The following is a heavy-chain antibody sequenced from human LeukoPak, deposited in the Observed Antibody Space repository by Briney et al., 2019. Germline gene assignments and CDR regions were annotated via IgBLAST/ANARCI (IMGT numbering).Heavy chain of an antibody. J-gene: IGHJ4*02. Sequence: PSETLSLTCTVSGGSISSYYWSWIRQPPGKGLECIGYIYYSGSTNYNPSLKSRVTISVDTSKNQFSLKLSSVTAADTAVYYCARVGYDSSGYYRAYYFDYWGQGTLVTVSS. CDR1: GGSISSYY. D-gene: IGHD3-22*01. CDR2: IYYSGST. V-gene: IGHV4-59*01. CDR3: ARVGYDSSGYYRAYYFDY.